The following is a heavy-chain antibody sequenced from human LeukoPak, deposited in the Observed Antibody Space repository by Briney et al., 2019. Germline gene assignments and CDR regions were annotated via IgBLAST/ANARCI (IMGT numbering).Heavy chain of an antibody. J-gene: IGHJ3*02. CDR1: GFTFSSYE. V-gene: IGHV3-48*03. CDR2: ISSSGSTI. Sequence: PGGSLRLSCAASGFTFSSYEMNWVRQAPGKGLEWVSYISSSGSTIYYADSVKGRFTISRDNAKNSLYLQMNSLRAEDTAVYYCARDQGFYDAFDIWGQGTMVTVSS. D-gene: IGHD3-3*01. CDR3: ARDQGFYDAFDI.